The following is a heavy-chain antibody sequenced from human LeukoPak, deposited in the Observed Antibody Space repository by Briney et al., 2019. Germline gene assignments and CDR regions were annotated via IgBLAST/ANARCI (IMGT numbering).Heavy chain of an antibody. Sequence: SVKVSCKASGGTFSSYAISWVRQAPGQGLEWMGGIIPIFGTANYAQKFQGRVTMTRDTSTSTVYMELSSLRSEDTAVYYCARGYYYGSGSYYKRAPFDYWGQGTLVTVSS. D-gene: IGHD3-10*01. CDR2: IIPIFGTA. CDR3: ARGYYYGSGSYYKRAPFDY. CDR1: GGTFSSYA. J-gene: IGHJ4*02. V-gene: IGHV1-69*05.